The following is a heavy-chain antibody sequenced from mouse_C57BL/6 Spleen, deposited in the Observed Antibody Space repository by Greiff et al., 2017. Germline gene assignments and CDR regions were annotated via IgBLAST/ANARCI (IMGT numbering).Heavy chain of an antibody. V-gene: IGHV1-62-2*01. J-gene: IGHJ2*01. CDR3: ARHEGGVYYFDD. CDR2: FYPGSGSI. Sequence: QVQLQQSGAELVKPGASVKLSCKASGYTFTEYTIHWVKQRSGQGLEWIGWFYPGSGSIKYNEKFKDKATLTADKSSSTVYMELTSLTSEYSAVYICARHEGGVYYFDDWGQGTTLTVSS. CDR1: GYTFTEYT.